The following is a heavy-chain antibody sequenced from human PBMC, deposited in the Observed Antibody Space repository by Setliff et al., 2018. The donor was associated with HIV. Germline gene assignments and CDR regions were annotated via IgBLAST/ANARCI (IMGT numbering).Heavy chain of an antibody. CDR1: GGSINSTSYY. V-gene: IGHV4-39*01. J-gene: IGHJ5*02. D-gene: IGHD4-17*01. CDR3: ARAPGPYGDYNWFDP. CDR2: IYHTGST. Sequence: ASETLSLTCTVSGGSINSTSYYWGWIRQPPGNGLEWIGSIYHTGSTYYKPSLKSRVTISVDTSKNQFSLRLSSVAAADTAVYYCARAPGPYGDYNWFDPWGQGALVTVSS.